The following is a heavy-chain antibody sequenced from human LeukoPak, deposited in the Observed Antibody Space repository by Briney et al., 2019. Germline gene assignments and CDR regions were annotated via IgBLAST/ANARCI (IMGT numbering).Heavy chain of an antibody. D-gene: IGHD4-17*01. CDR3: ARGTLKTTVATYGFDI. CDR2: INTDGTTT. V-gene: IGHV3-74*01. Sequence: GGSLRLSCAASGFTFSSYWMHWVRQDPGRGLVWVSRINTDGTTTTYADSVKGRFTISRDTAKNMLYLQMNSLRADDTAVYYCARGTLKTTVATYGFDIWGQGTMVTVSS. J-gene: IGHJ3*02. CDR1: GFTFSSYW.